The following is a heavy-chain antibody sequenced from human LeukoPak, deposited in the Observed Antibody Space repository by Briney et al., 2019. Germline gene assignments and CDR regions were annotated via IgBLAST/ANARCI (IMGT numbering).Heavy chain of an antibody. J-gene: IGHJ4*02. V-gene: IGHV3-21*01. D-gene: IGHD6-13*01. Sequence: GGSLRLSCAASGFAFSSYSMNWVRQAPGKGLEWVSSISSSSSYIYYADSVKGRFTISRDNAKNSLYLQMNSLRAEDTAVYYCARGPAIAAAGPAPFDYWGQGTLVTVSS. CDR1: GFAFSSYS. CDR2: ISSSSSYI. CDR3: ARGPAIAAAGPAPFDY.